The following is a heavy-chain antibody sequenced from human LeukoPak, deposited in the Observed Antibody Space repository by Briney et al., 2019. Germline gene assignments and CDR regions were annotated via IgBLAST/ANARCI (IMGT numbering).Heavy chain of an antibody. CDR1: GFTFSSYW. V-gene: IGHV3-74*01. CDR2: INSNGSST. J-gene: IGHJ4*02. Sequence: GGSLRLPCAASGFTFSSYWMHWVRQAPGKGLVWASRINSNGSSTSYADSVKGRFTISRDNAKNTLYLQMNSLRAEDTAVYYCARGVDYWGQGTLVTVSS. CDR3: ARGVDY.